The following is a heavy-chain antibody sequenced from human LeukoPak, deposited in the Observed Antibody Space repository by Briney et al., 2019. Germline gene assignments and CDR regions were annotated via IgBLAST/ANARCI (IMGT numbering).Heavy chain of an antibody. CDR2: ISYDGSNK. V-gene: IGHV3-30*04. CDR3: ASVHFDFPYSSSWYTGNWFDP. CDR1: GFTFSSYA. D-gene: IGHD6-13*01. J-gene: IGHJ5*02. Sequence: PGRSLRLSCAASGFTFSSYAMLWVRQAPGKGLEWVAVISYDGSNKYYADSVKGRFTISRDNSKNTLYLQMNSLRAEDTAVYYCASVHFDFPYSSSWYTGNWFDPWGQGTLVTVSS.